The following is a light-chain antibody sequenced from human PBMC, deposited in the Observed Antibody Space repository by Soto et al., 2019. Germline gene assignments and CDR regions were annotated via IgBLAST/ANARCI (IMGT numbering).Light chain of an antibody. CDR3: QQSFSTPRS. CDR1: QTVNKY. J-gene: IGKJ4*01. V-gene: IGKV1-39*01. CDR2: AAT. Sequence: DIQMTQSPSSLSASVGDTVTISCRASQTVNKYLNWYQQKPGNVPTLLIYAATTLQRGVPSRVNGSGFGTDFTVTISNLQPEDFATYYCQQSFSTPRSFGGGTKVDIK.